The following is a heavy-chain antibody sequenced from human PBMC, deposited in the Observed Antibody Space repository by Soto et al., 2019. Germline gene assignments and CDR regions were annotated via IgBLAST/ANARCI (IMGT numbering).Heavy chain of an antibody. D-gene: IGHD1-7*01. Sequence: PGGSLSLSCAASGFTFSSYWMDWVRQAPGKGLEWVSAISGSGGSTYYADSVKGRFTISRDNSKNTLYLQMNSLRAEDTAVYYCAKASNWNYKGAHFDYWGQGTLVTVSS. CDR2: ISGSGGST. V-gene: IGHV3-23*01. CDR1: GFTFSSYW. J-gene: IGHJ4*02. CDR3: AKASNWNYKGAHFDY.